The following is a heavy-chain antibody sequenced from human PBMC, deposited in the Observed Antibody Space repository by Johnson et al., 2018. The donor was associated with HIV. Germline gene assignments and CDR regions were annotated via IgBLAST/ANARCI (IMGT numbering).Heavy chain of an antibody. V-gene: IGHV3-74*02. D-gene: IGHD2-2*01. CDR1: GFTFSSYG. CDR3: VRGGLGYQNFHDAFDM. Sequence: VQLVESGGGVVQPGRSLRLSCAASGFTFSSYGMHWVRQAPGKGLVWVSRINTDGSSTSYADSVKGRFTISRDNAKNSLYLQMNSLRAEDTALYYCVRGGLGYQNFHDAFDMWGQGTMVTVSS. CDR2: INTDGSST. J-gene: IGHJ3*02.